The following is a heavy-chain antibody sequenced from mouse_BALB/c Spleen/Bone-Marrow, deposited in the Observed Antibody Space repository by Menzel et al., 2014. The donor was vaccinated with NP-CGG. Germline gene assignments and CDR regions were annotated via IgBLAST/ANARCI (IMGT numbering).Heavy chain of an antibody. V-gene: IGHV1-69*02. D-gene: IGHD1-1*01. CDR1: GYTFTSYW. CDR3: TRSYGSSYEYYFDY. CDR2: IYPSDSYT. Sequence: QVQLQQSGAELVWPGASVKLSCKASGYTFTSYWINWGKQRPGQGLEWIGNIYPSDSYTNYNQKFKDKATLTVDKSSSTAYMQLSSPTSEDSAVYYCTRSYGSSYEYYFDYWGQGTTLTVSS. J-gene: IGHJ2*01.